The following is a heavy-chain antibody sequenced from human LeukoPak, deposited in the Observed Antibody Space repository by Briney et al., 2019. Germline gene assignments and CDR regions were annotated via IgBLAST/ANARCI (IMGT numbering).Heavy chain of an antibody. CDR2: ISDSGSNT. CDR1: GFTFSNYA. J-gene: IGHJ4*02. Sequence: GGSLRLSCAAPGFTFSNYAISWVRQAPGKGLEWVSVISDSGSNTYYADSVKGRFTISRDNSKNTVYLQMNNLGAEDTAVYYCAIYNRADYWGQGTLVTVSS. V-gene: IGHV3-23*01. CDR3: AIYNRADY. D-gene: IGHD1-14*01.